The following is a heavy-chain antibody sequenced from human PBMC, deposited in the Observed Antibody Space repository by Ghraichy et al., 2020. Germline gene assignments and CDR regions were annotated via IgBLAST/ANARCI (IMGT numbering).Heavy chain of an antibody. Sequence: ASVKVSCKASGYTFTGYYMHWVRQAPGQGLEWMGWINPNSGGTNYAQKFQGRVTMTRDTSISTAYMELSRLRSDDTAVYYCARGGGGSCQACEFDYWGQGTLVTVSS. D-gene: IGHD2-15*01. CDR2: INPNSGGT. CDR1: GYTFTGYY. CDR3: ARGGGGSCQACEFDY. J-gene: IGHJ4*02. V-gene: IGHV1-2*02.